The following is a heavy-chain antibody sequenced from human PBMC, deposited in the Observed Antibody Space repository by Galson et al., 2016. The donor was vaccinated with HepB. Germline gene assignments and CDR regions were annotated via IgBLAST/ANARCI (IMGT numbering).Heavy chain of an antibody. D-gene: IGHD3-16*01. CDR2: IYPGDSDS. V-gene: IGHV5-51*03. CDR1: GSSFTRYW. Sequence: QSGAEVTKPGESLKISCKGSGSSFTRYWIAWVRQLPGKGLEWMGIIYPGDSDSRYSPSFQGQVTISADKSISTAYLQWSSLRASDTAMYYCARPRGMGTLDVFMIWGQGTMVTVSS. CDR3: ARPRGMGTLDVFMI. J-gene: IGHJ3*01.